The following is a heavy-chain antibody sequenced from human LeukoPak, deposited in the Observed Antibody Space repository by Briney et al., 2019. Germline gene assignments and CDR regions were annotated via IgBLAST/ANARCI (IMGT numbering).Heavy chain of an antibody. J-gene: IGHJ2*01. CDR1: GGSISSYY. CDR2: IYTSGST. V-gene: IGHV4-4*07. CDR3: ARPCGGDCYSNWYFDL. D-gene: IGHD2-21*02. Sequence: SETLSLTCTVSGGSISSYYWSWIRQPAGKGLEWIGRIYTSGSTNYNPSLKSRVTMSVDTSKNQFSLKLSSVTAADTAVYYCARPCGGDCYSNWYFDLWGRGTLVTVSS.